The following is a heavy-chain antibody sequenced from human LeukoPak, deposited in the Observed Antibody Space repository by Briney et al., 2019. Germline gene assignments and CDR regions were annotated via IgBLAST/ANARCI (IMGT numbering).Heavy chain of an antibody. J-gene: IGHJ4*02. CDR2: ISSSSSYI. D-gene: IGHD3-22*01. CDR3: ARDEEYYYDSSGYYPPGY. Sequence: GGSLRLSCAASGFTVNRTYMSWVRQAPGKGLEWVSSISSSSSYIYYADSVKGRFTISRDNAKNSLYLQMNSLRAEDAAVYYCARDEEYYYDSSGYYPPGYWGQGTLVTVSS. V-gene: IGHV3-21*01. CDR1: GFTVNRTY.